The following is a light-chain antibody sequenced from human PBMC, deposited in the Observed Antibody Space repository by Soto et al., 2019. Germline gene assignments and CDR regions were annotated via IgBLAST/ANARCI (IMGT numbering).Light chain of an antibody. CDR3: QQYNNWPWT. CDR1: QSINSN. CDR2: GAS. Sequence: EKVLTQSPATLSVSPGERATLACRASQSINSNLAWYQQKPGQAPRLLIYGASTRATGVPARFSGTESGTEFTLPISSRQSADYALYYCQQYNNWPWTFGQGTKVEIK. J-gene: IGKJ1*01. V-gene: IGKV3-15*01.